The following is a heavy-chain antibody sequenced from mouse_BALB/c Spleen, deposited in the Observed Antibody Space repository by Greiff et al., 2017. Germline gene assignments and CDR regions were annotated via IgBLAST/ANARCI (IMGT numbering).Heavy chain of an antibody. J-gene: IGHJ4*01. CDR1: GFNITDSY. D-gene: IGHD2-3*01. CDR3: ARRDGYYDYAMDY. CDR2: IDPANGNT. V-gene: IGHV14-3*02. Sequence: VHLKQSGAELVKPGASVKLSCTASGFNITDSYMHWVKQRPEQGLEWIGRIDPANGNTKYDPKFQGKATITADTSSNTAYLQLSSLTSEDTAVYYCARRDGYYDYAMDYWGQGTSVTVSS.